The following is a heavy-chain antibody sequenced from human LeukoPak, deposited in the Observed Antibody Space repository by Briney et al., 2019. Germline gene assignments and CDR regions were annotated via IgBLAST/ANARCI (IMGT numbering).Heavy chain of an antibody. Sequence: GASVKVSCKASGYTFGNYDINWVRQATGQGLEWMGWMNPKSGNTGYAQKFKGRVTMTRNTSINTAYMDLSSLTSEDTAVYYCARGRSFWFDPWGQGTLVTVSS. D-gene: IGHD3-10*01. CDR1: GYTFGNYD. CDR2: MNPKSGNT. V-gene: IGHV1-8*01. J-gene: IGHJ5*01. CDR3: ARGRSFWFDP.